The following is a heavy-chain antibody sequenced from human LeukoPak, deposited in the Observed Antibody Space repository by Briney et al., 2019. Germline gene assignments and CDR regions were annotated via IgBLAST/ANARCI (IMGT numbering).Heavy chain of an antibody. V-gene: IGHV3-23*01. CDR2: ISGSGGGT. Sequence: GGSLRLSCAASGFTFSSYAMSWVRQAPGKGLEWVSSISGSGGGTYYADSVKGRFTISRDNSKNTLYLQMNSLRAEDTAVYSCAKGGYCSSTSCPHDYWGQGTLVTVSS. CDR3: AKGGYCSSTSCPHDY. J-gene: IGHJ4*02. D-gene: IGHD2-2*01. CDR1: GFTFSSYA.